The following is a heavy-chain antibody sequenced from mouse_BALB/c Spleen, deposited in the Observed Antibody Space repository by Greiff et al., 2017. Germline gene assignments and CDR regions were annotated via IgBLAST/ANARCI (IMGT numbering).Heavy chain of an antibody. Sequence: EVMLVESGGDLVKPGGSLKLSCAASGFTFSSYGMSWVRQTPDKRLEWVATISSGGSYTYYPDSVKGRFTIARDNAKNTLYLQMSSLKSEDTAMYYCARQRGYGYDREAWFAYWGQGTLVTVSA. D-gene: IGHD2-2*01. CDR1: GFTFSSYG. J-gene: IGHJ3*01. CDR2: ISSGGSYT. CDR3: ARQRGYGYDREAWFAY. V-gene: IGHV5-6*02.